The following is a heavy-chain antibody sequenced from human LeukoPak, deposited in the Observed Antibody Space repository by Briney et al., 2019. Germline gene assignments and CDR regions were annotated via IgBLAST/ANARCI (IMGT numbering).Heavy chain of an antibody. V-gene: IGHV3-23*01. D-gene: IGHD3-22*01. CDR3: AKWAYYYDSSGYYFDY. J-gene: IGHJ4*02. Sequence: GGSLRLSCAASGFTFSSYAMSWVRQAPGKGLEWVSAISGSGGSTYYADSVEGRFTISRDNSKNTLYLQMNSLRAEDTAVYYCAKWAYYYDSSGYYFDYWGQGTLVTVSS. CDR1: GFTFSSYA. CDR2: ISGSGGST.